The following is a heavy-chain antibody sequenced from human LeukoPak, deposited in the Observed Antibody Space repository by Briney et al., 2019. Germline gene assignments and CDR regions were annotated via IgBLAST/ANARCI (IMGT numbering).Heavy chain of an antibody. CDR2: IYYSGST. CDR1: GGSISSYY. Sequence: PSETLSLTCTVSGGSISSYYWSWIRQPPGEGLEWIGYIYYSGSTNYNPSLKSRVTISVDTSKNQFSLKLSSVTAADTAVYYCARGYDFWSGYYPYYFDYWGQGTLVTVSS. V-gene: IGHV4-59*01. CDR3: ARGYDFWSGYYPYYFDY. D-gene: IGHD3-3*01. J-gene: IGHJ4*02.